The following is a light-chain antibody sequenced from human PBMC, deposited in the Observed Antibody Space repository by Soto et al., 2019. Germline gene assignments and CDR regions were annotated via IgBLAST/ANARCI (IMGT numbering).Light chain of an antibody. CDR1: QSIISSY. CDR2: GVS. J-gene: IGKJ2*01. V-gene: IGKV3-20*01. CDR3: QQYGNSVPFT. Sequence: EVVLTQSPGTLSLSPGEGATLSCRASQSIISSYLAWYQHKPGQAPRLLIYGVSSRATGVPDRFSGSGSGTDFTLTISRLEPEDFAVYYCQQYGNSVPFTFXXGXXXEIK.